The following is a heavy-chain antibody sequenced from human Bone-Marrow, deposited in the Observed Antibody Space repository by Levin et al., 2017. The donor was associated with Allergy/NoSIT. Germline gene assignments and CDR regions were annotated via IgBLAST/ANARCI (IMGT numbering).Heavy chain of an antibody. J-gene: IGHJ4*02. CDR2: IYYTGST. D-gene: IGHD3-10*01. V-gene: IGHV4-39*07. Sequence: KPSETLSLTCTVSGGSISSSSYYWGWIRQPPGKGLEWIGSIYYTGSTDYNPSLRGRVTISVDTSRSQFSLKLRSVTAADTAVYYCARAYGSWSYQHDYWGQGTLVTVSS. CDR3: ARAYGSWSYQHDY. CDR1: GGSISSSSYY.